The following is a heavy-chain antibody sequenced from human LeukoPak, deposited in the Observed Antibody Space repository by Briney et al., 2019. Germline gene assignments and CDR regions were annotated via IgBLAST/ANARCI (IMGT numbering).Heavy chain of an antibody. CDR3: ARDRMGYNAFDI. D-gene: IGHD5-24*01. V-gene: IGHV1-18*01. J-gene: IGHJ3*02. CDR2: ISAYNGNT. Sequence: ASVKASCKASGYTFTSYGISWVRQAPGQGLEWMGWISAYNGNTNYAQKLQGRVTMTTDTSTSTAYMELRSLRSDDTAVYYCARDRMGYNAFDIWGQGTMVTVSS. CDR1: GYTFTSYG.